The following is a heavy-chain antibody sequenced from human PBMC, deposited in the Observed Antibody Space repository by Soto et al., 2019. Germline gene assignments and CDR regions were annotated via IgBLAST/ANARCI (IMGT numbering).Heavy chain of an antibody. CDR1: GFTFSNAW. CDR2: IKSKTDGGTT. J-gene: IGHJ6*02. D-gene: IGHD6-6*01. V-gene: IGHV3-15*01. CDR3: TTVDSSSLGGYYYYGMDV. Sequence: GSLRLSCAASGFTFSNAWMSWVRQAPGKGLEWVGHIKSKTDGGTTDYAAPVKGRFTISRDDSKNTLYLQMNSLKTEDTAVYYCTTVDSSSLGGYYYYGMDVWGQGTTVTVSS.